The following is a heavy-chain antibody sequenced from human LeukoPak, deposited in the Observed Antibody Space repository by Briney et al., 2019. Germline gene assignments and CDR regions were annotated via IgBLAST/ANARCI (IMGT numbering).Heavy chain of an antibody. CDR1: GYTFTSYD. V-gene: IGHV1-8*01. D-gene: IGHD3-16*01. CDR3: ARGGGRYGDAFDI. CDR2: MNPNSGNT. Sequence: GASVKVSCKASGYTFTSYDINWVRQATGQGLEWMGWMNPNSGNTNYAQKLQGRVTMTTDTSTSTAYMELRSLRSDDTAVYYCARGGGRYGDAFDIWGQGTMVTVSS. J-gene: IGHJ3*02.